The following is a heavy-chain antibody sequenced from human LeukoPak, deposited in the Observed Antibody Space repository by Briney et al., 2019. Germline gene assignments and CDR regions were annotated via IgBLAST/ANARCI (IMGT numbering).Heavy chain of an antibody. J-gene: IGHJ4*02. CDR2: ISYDGSNK. D-gene: IGHD3-10*01. CDR1: GFTFSSYG. V-gene: IGHV3-30*18. CDR3: AKDPGAGYFDY. Sequence: PGGSLRLSCAASGFTFSSYGMHWVRQAPGKGLEWVAVISYDGSNKYYADSVKGRFTISRDNSKNTLYLQMNSLRAEDTAVYYCAKDPGAGYFDYWGQGTLVTVSS.